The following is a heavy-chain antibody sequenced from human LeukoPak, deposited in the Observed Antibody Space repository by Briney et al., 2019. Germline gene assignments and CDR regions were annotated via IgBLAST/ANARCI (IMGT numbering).Heavy chain of an antibody. CDR1: GGSFSGYY. D-gene: IGHD2-2*01. Sequence: SETLSLTCAVYGGSFSGYYWSWIRQPPGKGLERIGEINHSGSTNYNPSLKSRVTISVDTSKNQFSLKLSSVTAADTAVYYCARAPRLDIVVVPAARQFDYWGQGTLVTVSS. V-gene: IGHV4-34*01. CDR3: ARAPRLDIVVVPAARQFDY. J-gene: IGHJ4*02. CDR2: INHSGST.